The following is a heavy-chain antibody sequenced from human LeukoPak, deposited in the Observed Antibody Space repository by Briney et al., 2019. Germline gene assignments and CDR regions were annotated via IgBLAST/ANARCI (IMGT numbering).Heavy chain of an antibody. CDR3: ASSSSSDYYYYYGMDV. CDR1: GGSISSYY. CDR2: IYTSGST. D-gene: IGHD6-6*01. V-gene: IGHV4-4*07. Sequence: SETLSLTCTVSGGSISSYYWSWIRQPAGKGLEWIGRIYTSGSTNYNPSLKSRVTMSVDTSKNQFSLKLSSVTAADTAVYYCASSSSSDYYYYYGMDVWRQGTTVTVSS. J-gene: IGHJ6*02.